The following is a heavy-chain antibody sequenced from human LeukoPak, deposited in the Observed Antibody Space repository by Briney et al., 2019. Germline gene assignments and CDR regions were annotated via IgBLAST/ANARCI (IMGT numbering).Heavy chain of an antibody. Sequence: ASVKVSFKVSGYMFTELSMHWVRQAPGKGLEWMGGFDPEDDEKMYAQKFQGRVTMTEDTSTDTAYMELSSLRSEDTAVYYCAAELSSGYFDYWGQGTLVTVSS. J-gene: IGHJ4*02. CDR2: FDPEDDEK. D-gene: IGHD3-22*01. CDR1: GYMFTELS. V-gene: IGHV1-24*01. CDR3: AAELSSGYFDY.